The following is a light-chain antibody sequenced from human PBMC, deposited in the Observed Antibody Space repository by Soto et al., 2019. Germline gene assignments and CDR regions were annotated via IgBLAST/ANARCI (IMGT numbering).Light chain of an antibody. CDR3: SSYAGTHIV. CDR2: DVG. J-gene: IGLJ1*01. Sequence: QSALTQPPSASGSPGQSVTVSCTGTSSDVGGYNSVSWYQQHPDKAPKLMIYDVGQRPSGVPDRFSGSKSGNTASLTVSGLQAEDEADYYCSSYAGTHIVFGTGTKLTVL. CDR1: SSDVGGYNS. V-gene: IGLV2-8*01.